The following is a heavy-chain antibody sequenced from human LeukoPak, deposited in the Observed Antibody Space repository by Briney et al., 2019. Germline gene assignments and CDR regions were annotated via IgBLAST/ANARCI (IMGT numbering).Heavy chain of an antibody. CDR2: ISGSGGST. Sequence: PGRSLRLSCAASGFTFDDYAMHWVRQAPGKGLEWVSAISGSGGSTYYADSVKGRFTISRDNSKNTLYLQMNSLRAEDTAVYYCAKDVWNYYYYYGMDVWGQGTTVTVSS. CDR1: GFTFDDYA. D-gene: IGHD1-1*01. CDR3: AKDVWNYYYYYGMDV. J-gene: IGHJ6*02. V-gene: IGHV3-23*01.